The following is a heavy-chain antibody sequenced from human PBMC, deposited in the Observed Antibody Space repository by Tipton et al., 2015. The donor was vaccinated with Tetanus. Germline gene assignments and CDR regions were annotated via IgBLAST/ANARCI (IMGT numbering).Heavy chain of an antibody. CDR3: ARTADNWFDP. D-gene: IGHD2-21*02. J-gene: IGHJ5*02. V-gene: IGHV4-39*01. CDR1: RGSINSGTFY. CDR2: IYYNGNM. Sequence: TLSLTCTVSRGSINSGTFYWDWIRQPPGKGLEWIGNIYYNGNMLENPSLKGRVTLSLDKSKNQFSLNLTSVTAADTAVYYCARTADNWFDPWGRGILVTVSS.